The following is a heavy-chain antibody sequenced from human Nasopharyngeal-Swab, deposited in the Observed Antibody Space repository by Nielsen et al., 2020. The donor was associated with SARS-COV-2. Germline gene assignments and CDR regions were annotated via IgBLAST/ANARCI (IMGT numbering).Heavy chain of an antibody. J-gene: IGHJ3*02. CDR2: IYYSGST. Sequence: GSLRLSCTVSGGSISGYYWSWIRQPPGKGLEWIGYIYYSGSTNYNPSLKSRVTISVDTSKNQFSLKLSSVTAADTAVYYCARESPAAGTAFDIWGQGTMVTVSS. CDR1: GGSISGYY. D-gene: IGHD6-13*01. V-gene: IGHV4-59*13. CDR3: ARESPAAGTAFDI.